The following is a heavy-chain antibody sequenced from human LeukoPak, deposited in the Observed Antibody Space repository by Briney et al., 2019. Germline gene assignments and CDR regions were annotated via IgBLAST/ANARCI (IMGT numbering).Heavy chain of an antibody. D-gene: IGHD3-10*01. CDR3: ARARYGSGGHFFDF. Sequence: GGSLRLSCAASGFNFNSYWMSWVRQAPGKGLECVANIKQDGSDIYFVDSVKGRFTISRDNAKSSLYLQMNSLRGEDTAVYYCARARYGSGGHFFDFWGQGALVTVSS. CDR2: IKQDGSDI. V-gene: IGHV3-7*04. J-gene: IGHJ4*02. CDR1: GFNFNSYW.